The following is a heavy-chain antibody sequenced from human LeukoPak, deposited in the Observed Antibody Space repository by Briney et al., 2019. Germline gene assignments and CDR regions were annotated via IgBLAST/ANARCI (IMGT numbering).Heavy chain of an antibody. D-gene: IGHD1-20*01. V-gene: IGHV3-7*01. CDR2: IKKDGSEE. J-gene: IGHJ6*02. CDR1: GFTFRDSW. Sequence: PGGSLRLSCAASGFTFRDSWMSWGRQAPGKGPEWGANIKKDGSEEHYLDSVKGRFTVSRDNARNSLFLQMNGLRVEDTAVYYCATYDNWVAGDVWGQGTTVSVSS. CDR3: ATYDNWVAGDV.